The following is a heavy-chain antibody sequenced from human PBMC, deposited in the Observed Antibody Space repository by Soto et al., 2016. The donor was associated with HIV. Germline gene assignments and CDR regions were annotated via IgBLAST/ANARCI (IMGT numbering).Heavy chain of an antibody. V-gene: IGHV3-11*01. J-gene: IGHJ4*02. CDR1: GFKFTDYD. CDR3: ARGRFYGDYHDYFDY. D-gene: IGHD4-17*01. CDR2: IRSSDNAV. Sequence: QVQLVESGGGLVKPGGSLRLSCAASGFKFTDYDMNWIRQAPGKGLEWISYIRSSDNAVYYADSLRGRFTISRDNAKNSLYLQMNSLTADDTAVYYCARGRFYGDYHDYFDYWGQGTLVTVSS.